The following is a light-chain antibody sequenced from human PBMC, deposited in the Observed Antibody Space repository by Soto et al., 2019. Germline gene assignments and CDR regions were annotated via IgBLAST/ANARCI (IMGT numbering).Light chain of an antibody. CDR3: QHYVNSPPIT. CDR1: QSVSSSY. V-gene: IGKV3-20*01. J-gene: IGKJ5*01. CDR2: GVS. Sequence: EIVLTQSPGTLSLSPGERATLSCRASQSVSSSYLAWYQQKPGQAPRLLIYGVSSRATGIPDRFSGSGSGTDCTITISRLEPEDFAVYYCQHYVNSPPITLGQGTRLEIK.